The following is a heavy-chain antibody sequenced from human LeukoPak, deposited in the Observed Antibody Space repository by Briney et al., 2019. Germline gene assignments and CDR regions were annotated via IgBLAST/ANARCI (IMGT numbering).Heavy chain of an antibody. Sequence: SETLSLTCTVSGYSISNGYYWGWIRQPPGKGLEWVGSISHRGSTYYNPSLRSRITISLDRSKQKFSLKLTSVTAADTAVYFCARGAEYYAIWRGYAGYTDYWGQGISVTVSS. D-gene: IGHD3-3*01. CDR1: GYSISNGYY. V-gene: IGHV4-38-2*02. CDR2: ISHRGST. CDR3: ARGAEYYAIWRGYAGYTDY. J-gene: IGHJ4*02.